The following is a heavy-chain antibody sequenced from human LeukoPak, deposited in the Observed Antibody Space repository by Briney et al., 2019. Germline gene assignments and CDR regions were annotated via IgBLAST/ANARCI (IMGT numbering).Heavy chain of an antibody. CDR2: IYYSVSA. Sequence: SQTLSLTRTVPGGSMTSGDYYASWIRQPPGKGLEWIGYIYYSVSAYSNPSLESQVTISVDSSKNQFAPRLSCVTAADTAVYYCGRDSKRELYFDYWGQGTLVTVSS. J-gene: IGHJ4*02. V-gene: IGHV4-30-4*08. CDR1: GGSMTSGDYY. CDR3: GRDSKRELYFDY. D-gene: IGHD1-26*01.